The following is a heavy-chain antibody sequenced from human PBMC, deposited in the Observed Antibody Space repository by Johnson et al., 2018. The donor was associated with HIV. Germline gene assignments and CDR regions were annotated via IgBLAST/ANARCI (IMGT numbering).Heavy chain of an antibody. V-gene: IGHV3-30*02. Sequence: QMLLVESGGGVVQAGRSLRLSCAASGFTFSSYGMHWVRQAPGKGLEWVAFIRYDGTNKYYTDSVKGRFTISRDNSKNTMYLQMNSLRAEDTAVYYCARLTWDQNRGWDAFDIWG. D-gene: IGHD1-26*01. CDR2: IRYDGTNK. J-gene: IGHJ3*02. CDR1: GFTFSSYG. CDR3: ARLTWDQNRGWDAFDI.